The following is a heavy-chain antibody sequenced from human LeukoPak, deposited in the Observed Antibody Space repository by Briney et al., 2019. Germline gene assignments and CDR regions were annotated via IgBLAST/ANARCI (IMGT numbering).Heavy chain of an antibody. V-gene: IGHV1-18*01. CDR1: GYTFTSYG. CDR3: ARQFGIAAAGNYFDY. D-gene: IGHD6-13*01. J-gene: IGHJ4*02. Sequence: ASVKVSYKASGYTFTSYGISWVRQAPGQGLEWMGWISAYNGNTNYAQKLQGRVTMTTDTSTSTAYMELRSLRSDDTAVYYCARQFGIAAAGNYFDYWGQGTLVTVSS. CDR2: ISAYNGNT.